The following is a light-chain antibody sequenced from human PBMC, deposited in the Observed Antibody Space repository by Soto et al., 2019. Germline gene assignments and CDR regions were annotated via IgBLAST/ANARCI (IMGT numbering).Light chain of an antibody. V-gene: IGKV1-5*03. CDR3: QQYKSYWT. CDR1: QSVSNW. J-gene: IGKJ1*01. CDR2: KAS. Sequence: DIQMTQSPSTLSASVGDRVTITCRASQSVSNWLAWYQQKPEKAPKLLIYKASSLESGVPSRFSGSGSGTEFTLTISSLQPDDFATYHCQQYKSYWTFGQGTKVEIK.